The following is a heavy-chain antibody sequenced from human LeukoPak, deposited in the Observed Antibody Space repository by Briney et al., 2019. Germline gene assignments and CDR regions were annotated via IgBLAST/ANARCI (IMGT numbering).Heavy chain of an antibody. CDR2: ISYDGSNK. V-gene: IGHV3-30*18. Sequence: GGSLRLSCAASGFTFSSYGMHWVRQAPGKGLEWVAVISYDGSNKYYADSVKGRFTISRDNSKNTLYLQMNSLRAEDTAVYYCAKEQWLGRYFDYWGQGTLVTVSS. D-gene: IGHD6-19*01. J-gene: IGHJ4*02. CDR1: GFTFSSYG. CDR3: AKEQWLGRYFDY.